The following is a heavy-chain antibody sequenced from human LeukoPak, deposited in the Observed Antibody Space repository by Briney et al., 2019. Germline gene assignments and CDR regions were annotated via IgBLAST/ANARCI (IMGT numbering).Heavy chain of an antibody. J-gene: IGHJ4*02. V-gene: IGHV3-23*01. CDR1: GFTFSTYA. CDR2: ISETGGGT. Sequence: GGSLRLSCAASGFTFSTYAMGWVRQSPGKGMEWVSNISETGGGTHYANSVRGRFTISRDNSKNTLYLQMNNLRAEDTAIYYCDASDFWGEGTLVTVS. CDR3: DASDF.